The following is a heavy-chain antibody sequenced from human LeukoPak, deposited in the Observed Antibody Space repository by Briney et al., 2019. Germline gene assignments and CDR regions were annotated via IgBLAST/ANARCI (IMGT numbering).Heavy chain of an antibody. Sequence: SETLSLTCAVYGGSFSGYYWSWIRQPPGKGLEWIGEINHSGSTNYNPSLKSRVTISVDTSKNQFSLKLSSVTAADTAVYYCARSGFDYYDSSGYYYLDYWGQGTLVTVSS. V-gene: IGHV4-34*01. CDR2: INHSGST. CDR3: ARSGFDYYDSSGYYYLDY. J-gene: IGHJ4*02. CDR1: GGSFSGYY. D-gene: IGHD3-22*01.